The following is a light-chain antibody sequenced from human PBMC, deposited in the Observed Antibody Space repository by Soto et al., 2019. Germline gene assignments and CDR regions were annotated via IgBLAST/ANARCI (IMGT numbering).Light chain of an antibody. CDR1: SSDAGLYNL. J-gene: IGLJ2*01. Sequence: QSVLTQPASVSGSPGQSISISCTGTSSDAGLYNLVSWYQQHPGKAPRLILYEGTKRPSGVSNRFSGSKSGNTASLTISGLQAEDEADYYCCSYAGSSMIFGGGTKLTVL. CDR2: EGT. CDR3: CSYAGSSMI. V-gene: IGLV2-23*01.